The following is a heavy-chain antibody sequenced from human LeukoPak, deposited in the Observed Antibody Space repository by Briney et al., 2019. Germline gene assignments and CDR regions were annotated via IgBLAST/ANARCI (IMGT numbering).Heavy chain of an antibody. J-gene: IGHJ6*03. V-gene: IGHV3-7*04. CDR2: IKEDGSAK. CDR1: GFTFSNYW. Sequence: GGSLRLSCAASGFTFSNYWMSWVRQAPGKGLEWVANIKEDGSAKYYVDSVKGRFTISRDNAKNSLYLQMNSLRAEDTAVYYCARARTMVRGVGNYYYYMDVWGKGTTVTISS. D-gene: IGHD3-10*01. CDR3: ARARTMVRGVGNYYYYMDV.